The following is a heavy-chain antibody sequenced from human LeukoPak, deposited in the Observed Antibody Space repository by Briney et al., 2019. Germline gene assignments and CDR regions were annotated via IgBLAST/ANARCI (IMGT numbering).Heavy chain of an antibody. V-gene: IGHV3-48*03. Sequence: PGGSLRLSCAASGFTFSSYEMNWVRQAPGKGLEWVSYISSSGSTIYYADSVKGRFTISRDNAKNSLYLQMNSLRAEDTAVYYCARAQNELSYYDILTGYYNVWAYFDYWGQGTLVTVSS. D-gene: IGHD3-9*01. CDR3: ARAQNELSYYDILTGYYNVWAYFDY. CDR2: ISSSGSTI. CDR1: GFTFSSYE. J-gene: IGHJ4*02.